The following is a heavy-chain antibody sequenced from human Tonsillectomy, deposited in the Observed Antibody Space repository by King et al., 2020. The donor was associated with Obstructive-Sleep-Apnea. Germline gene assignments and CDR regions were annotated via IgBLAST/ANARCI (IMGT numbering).Heavy chain of an antibody. Sequence: VQLQQWGAGLLKPSETLSLTCAVYGGSFSGYYWSGIRQPPGKGLEWIGEINHSGSTNFNPSLKSRVTISVDTSKNQFSLKLSAVTAADTAVYYCARIAEDPAWGSYDIWGQGTMVTVSS. V-gene: IGHV4-34*01. J-gene: IGHJ3*02. CDR1: GGSFSGYY. CDR3: ARIAEDPAWGSYDI. CDR2: INHSGST. D-gene: IGHD7-27*01.